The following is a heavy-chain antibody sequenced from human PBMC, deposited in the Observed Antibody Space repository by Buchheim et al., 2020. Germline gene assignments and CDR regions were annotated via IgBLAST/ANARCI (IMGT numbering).Heavy chain of an antibody. J-gene: IGHJ6*03. V-gene: IGHV3-30*18. CDR1: GFTFSSQA. D-gene: IGHD4-11*01. Sequence: VQLVESGGGVVQPGRSLRLSCAASGFTFSSQAMHWVRQAPGKGLEWVAVISYDGGNKYYADSVKGRFTISRDNSKYTLYLQMNSLRAEDTAVYYCAKDLATVTPYYMDVWGKGTT. CDR3: AKDLATVTPYYMDV. CDR2: ISYDGGNK.